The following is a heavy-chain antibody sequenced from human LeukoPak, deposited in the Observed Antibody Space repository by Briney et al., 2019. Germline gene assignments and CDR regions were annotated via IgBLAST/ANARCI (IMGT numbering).Heavy chain of an antibody. CDR2: IYYSGST. D-gene: IGHD3-22*01. V-gene: IGHV4-61*01. Sequence: SETLSLTCTVSGGSISSRTYYWSWIRQPPGKGLEWIGYIYYSGSTNYNPSLKSRVTISVDTSKNQFSLKLSSVTAADTAVYYCARAWGHSSGYPNYDYWGQGTLVTVSS. CDR3: ARAWGHSSGYPNYDY. CDR1: GGSISSRTYY. J-gene: IGHJ4*02.